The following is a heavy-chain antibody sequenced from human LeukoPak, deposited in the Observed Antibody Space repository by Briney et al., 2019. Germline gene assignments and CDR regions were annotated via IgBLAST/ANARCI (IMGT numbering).Heavy chain of an antibody. CDR2: ISWNSGSI. V-gene: IGHV3-9*01. CDR3: AKGLYSSSSYFDY. D-gene: IGHD6-6*01. J-gene: IGHJ4*02. Sequence: GGSLRLSCAASGFTFDDYAMNWVRQAPGKGLEWVSGISWNSGSIGYADSVKGRFTISRDNAKNSLYLQMNSLRAEDTALYYCAKGLYSSSSYFDYWGQGTLVTVSS. CDR1: GFTFDDYA.